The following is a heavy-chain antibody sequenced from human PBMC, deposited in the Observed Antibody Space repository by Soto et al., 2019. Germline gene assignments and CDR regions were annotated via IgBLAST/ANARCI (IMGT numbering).Heavy chain of an antibody. CDR3: AREGRKGWERYYYYGMDV. J-gene: IGHJ6*02. V-gene: IGHV1-18*01. Sequence: ASVKVSCKASGYTFTSYGISWVRQAPGQGLEWMGWISAYNGNTNYAQKLQGRVTMTTDTSTSTAYMELRSLRSDDTAVYYCAREGRKGWERYYYYGMDVWGQGTTVTVSS. CDR1: GYTFTSYG. D-gene: IGHD1-26*01. CDR2: ISAYNGNT.